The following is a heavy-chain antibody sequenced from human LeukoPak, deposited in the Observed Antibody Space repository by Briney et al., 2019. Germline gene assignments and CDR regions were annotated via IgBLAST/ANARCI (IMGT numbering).Heavy chain of an antibody. J-gene: IGHJ6*04. CDR1: GFMFRTYW. V-gene: IGHV3-7*01. Sequence: GGSLRLSCEVSGFMFRTYWMDWVRQAPGRELEWVANINQDGSEKYYVDSVKGRFTISRDNTKNSLYLQMNSLRAEDTAVYYCSRALEVWGKGTTVTVSS. CDR2: INQDGSEK. CDR3: SRALEV.